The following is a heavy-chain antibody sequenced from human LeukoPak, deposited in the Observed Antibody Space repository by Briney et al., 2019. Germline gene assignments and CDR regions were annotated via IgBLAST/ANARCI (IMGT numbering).Heavy chain of an antibody. J-gene: IGHJ2*01. D-gene: IGHD3-22*01. Sequence: PSETLSLACTVSGGSISSYYWSWLRQPPGKGLEWIGYNYYSGSTNYNPSLKSRVTISVDTSKNQFPLKRSSVTAADTAVYYCARNYDSSGYYIVDWYFDLWGRGTLVTVSS. CDR1: GGSISSYY. CDR2: NYYSGST. V-gene: IGHV4-59*01. CDR3: ARNYDSSGYYIVDWYFDL.